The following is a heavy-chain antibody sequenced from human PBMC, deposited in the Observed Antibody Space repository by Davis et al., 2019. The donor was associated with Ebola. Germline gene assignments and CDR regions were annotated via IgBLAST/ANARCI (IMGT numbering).Heavy chain of an antibody. J-gene: IGHJ6*02. V-gene: IGHV3-23*01. CDR3: ARVVTTHYYYYGMDV. CDR2: ISGSGGST. CDR1: GFTFDDYA. Sequence: GGSLRLSCAASGFTFDDYAMHWVRQAPGKGLEWVSAISGSGGSTYYADSVKGRFTISRDNSKNTLYLQMNSLRAEDTAVYYCARVVTTHYYYYGMDVWGQGTTVTVSS. D-gene: IGHD4-11*01.